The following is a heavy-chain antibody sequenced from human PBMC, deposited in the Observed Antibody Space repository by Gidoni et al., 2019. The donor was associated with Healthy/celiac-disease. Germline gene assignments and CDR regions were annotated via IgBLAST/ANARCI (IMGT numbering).Heavy chain of an antibody. V-gene: IGHV5-51*01. CDR1: GYSFTSYW. D-gene: IGHD3-16*02. CDR2: IYPGDSDT. J-gene: IGHJ6*02. Sequence: CKGSGYSFTSYWIGWVRQMPGKGLEWMGIIYPGDSDTRYSPSFQGQVTISADKSISTAYLKWSSLKASDTAMYYCARLEVSRIREGNGMDVWGQGTTVTVSS. CDR3: ARLEVSRIREGNGMDV.